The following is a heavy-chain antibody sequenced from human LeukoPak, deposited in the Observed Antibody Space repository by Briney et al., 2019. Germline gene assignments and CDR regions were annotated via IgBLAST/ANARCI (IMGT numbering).Heavy chain of an antibody. D-gene: IGHD6-19*01. J-gene: IGHJ4*02. CDR1: GYTFTSYG. CDR2: ISAYNGNT. Sequence: ASVKVSCKASGYTFTSYGISWVRQAPGQGLEWMGWISAYNGNTNYAQKLQGRVTMTTDTSTSTAYMELRSLRSDDTAVYYCVRVRGSSGWYYFDYWGQKTLVTASS. V-gene: IGHV1-18*01. CDR3: VRVRGSSGWYYFDY.